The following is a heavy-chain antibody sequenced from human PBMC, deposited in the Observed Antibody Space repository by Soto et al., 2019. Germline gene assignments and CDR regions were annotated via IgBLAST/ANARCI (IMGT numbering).Heavy chain of an antibody. CDR2: IIPIGAIA. Sequence: QVQLVQSGAEVKKPGSSVKVSCKASGGTFSRYTINWVRQAPGQGLEWMGRIIPIGAIANYTQKFQGRVTITVDKSSTTAYMELSSLRSDYTAVYYCARGSTIVRGAPSWFDPWGQGTLVTVSS. V-gene: IGHV1-69*02. J-gene: IGHJ5*02. CDR3: ARGSTIVRGAPSWFDP. D-gene: IGHD3-10*01. CDR1: GGTFSRYT.